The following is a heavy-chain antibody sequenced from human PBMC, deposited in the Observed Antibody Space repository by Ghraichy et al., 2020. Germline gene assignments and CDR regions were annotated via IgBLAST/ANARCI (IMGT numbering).Heavy chain of an antibody. Sequence: ASVKVSCKASGYTFTSYGISWVRQAPGQGLEWMGWISAYNGNTNYAQKLQGRVTMTTDTSTSTAYMELRSLRSDDTAVYYCARIAARPDLAYMDVWGKGTTVTVSS. CDR1: GYTFTSYG. V-gene: IGHV1-18*01. J-gene: IGHJ6*03. CDR2: ISAYNGNT. CDR3: ARIAARPDLAYMDV. D-gene: IGHD6-6*01.